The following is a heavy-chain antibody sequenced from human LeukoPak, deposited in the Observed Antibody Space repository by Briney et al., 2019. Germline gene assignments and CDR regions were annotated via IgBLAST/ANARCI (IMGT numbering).Heavy chain of an antibody. CDR2: ISGSAGST. D-gene: IGHD6-19*01. CDR3: AKAPSRAGNGWYQIDY. Sequence: GSLRLSCAASGFTFSSYAMTWVRQAPGKGLEWVSGISGSAGSTYFADSVKGRFTISRDNSKNTLYLQVSSLRAEDTAVYYCAKAPSRAGNGWYQIDYWGQGTLVTVSS. J-gene: IGHJ4*02. V-gene: IGHV3-23*01. CDR1: GFTFSSYA.